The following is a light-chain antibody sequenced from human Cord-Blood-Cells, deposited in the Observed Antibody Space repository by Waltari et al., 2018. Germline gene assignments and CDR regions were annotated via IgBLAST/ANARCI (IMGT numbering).Light chain of an antibody. CDR1: QDISNY. V-gene: IGKV1-33*01. Sequence: DIQMTQSTSSLSASVGDRVTITCQASQDISNYLNWYEQKPGKAPKLLSYDASNLETGVPSRFSGSGSGTDFTFTISSLQPEDIATYYCQQYDNLPWTFGQGTKVEIK. CDR2: DAS. CDR3: QQYDNLPWT. J-gene: IGKJ1*01.